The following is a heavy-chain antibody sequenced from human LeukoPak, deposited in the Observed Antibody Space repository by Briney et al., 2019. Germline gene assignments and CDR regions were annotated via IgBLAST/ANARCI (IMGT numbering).Heavy chain of an antibody. D-gene: IGHD5-12*01. CDR2: IWYDGSNK. V-gene: IGHV3-33*01. CDR1: GFTFSRHG. J-gene: IGHJ4*02. Sequence: PGGSLRLSCAASGFTFSRHGMHWVRQAPGKGLEWVAVIWYDGSNKYYADSVKGRFTISRDSSKNTLYLQMNSLRAEDTAVYYCARGRYSGTTYYFDYWGQGTLVTVSS. CDR3: ARGRYSGTTYYFDY.